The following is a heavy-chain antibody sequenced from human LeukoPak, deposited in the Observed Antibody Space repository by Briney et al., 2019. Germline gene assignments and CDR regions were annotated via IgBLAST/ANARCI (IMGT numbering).Heavy chain of an antibody. CDR2: IYPGDSDT. CDR3: ARKRSYCGGDCYSVDGWFDP. V-gene: IGHV5-51*01. CDR1: GYRFTSYW. D-gene: IGHD2-21*02. Sequence: GESLKISCKGSGYRFTSYWIGWVRQMPGKGLEWMGIIYPGDSDTRCSPSFQGQVTISADKSISTAYLQWSSLKASDTAMYYCARKRSYCGGDCYSVDGWFDPWGQGTLVTVSS. J-gene: IGHJ5*02.